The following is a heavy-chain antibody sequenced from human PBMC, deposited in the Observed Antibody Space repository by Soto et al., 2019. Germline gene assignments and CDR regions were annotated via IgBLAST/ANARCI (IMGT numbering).Heavy chain of an antibody. D-gene: IGHD6-13*01. CDR1: GGSISSYY. CDR2: IYYSGST. CDR3: ARVGYSSSWYYFDY. J-gene: IGHJ4*02. V-gene: IGHV4-59*01. Sequence: PSETLSLTCTVSGGSISSYYWSWIRQPPGKGLEWIGYIYYSGSTNYNPSLKSRVTISVDTSKNQFSLKLSSVTAADTAVYYCARVGYSSSWYYFDYWGQGTLVTVS.